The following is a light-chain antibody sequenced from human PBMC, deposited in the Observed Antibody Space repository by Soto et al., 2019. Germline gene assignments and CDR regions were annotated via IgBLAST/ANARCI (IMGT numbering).Light chain of an antibody. Sequence: IWRNQSPATLPTSVGDKGPFPFRASQGISGLLAWYQHKPGKAPKLLIYKASGLESGVPSRFSGSGSGTEFTLTINGLQPDDFASYYCQQYHTFWTFGQGTKVDIK. CDR2: KAS. J-gene: IGKJ1*01. CDR1: QGISGL. CDR3: QQYHTFWT. V-gene: IGKV1-5*03.